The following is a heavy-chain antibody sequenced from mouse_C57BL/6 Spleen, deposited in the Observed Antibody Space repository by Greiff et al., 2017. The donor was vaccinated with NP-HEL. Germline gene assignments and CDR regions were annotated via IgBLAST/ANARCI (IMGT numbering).Heavy chain of an antibody. CDR3: AKGVYFDV. CDR1: GYTFTDYY. CDR2: IYPGSGNT. V-gene: IGHV1-76*01. J-gene: IGHJ1*03. Sequence: VQLQESGAELVRPGASVKLSCKASGYTFTDYYINWVKQRPGQGLEWIARIYPGSGNTYYNEKFKGKATLTAEKSSSTAYMQLSSLTSEDSAVYFCAKGVYFDVWGTGTTVTVSS.